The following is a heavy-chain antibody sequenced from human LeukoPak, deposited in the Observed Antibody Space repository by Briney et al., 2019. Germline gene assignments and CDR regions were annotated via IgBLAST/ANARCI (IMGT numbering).Heavy chain of an antibody. V-gene: IGHV4-34*01. D-gene: IGHD3-10*01. J-gene: IGHJ4*02. CDR2: INHSGST. CDR3: ARGLLLDYYDY. CDR1: GGSFSGYY. Sequence: PSETLSLTCAVCGGSFSGYYWSLIRQPPGKGLEWIGEINHSGSTNYNPSLKSRVTISVDTSKNQFSLKLSSVTAADTAVYYCARGLLLDYYDYWGQGTLVTVSS.